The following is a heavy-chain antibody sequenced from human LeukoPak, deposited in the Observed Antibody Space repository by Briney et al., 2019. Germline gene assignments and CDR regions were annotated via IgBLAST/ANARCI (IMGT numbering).Heavy chain of an antibody. CDR3: ARKQYGDPYFFDY. CDR2: IYYSGTT. J-gene: IGHJ4*02. V-gene: IGHV4-59*08. CDR1: GGSISRYY. D-gene: IGHD4-17*01. Sequence: PSETLSLTCTVSGGSISRYYWSWMRQPPGKGLEWIGYIYYSGTTYYNPSLRSRVTISVDTSKNQFSLKLNSVTAADTAVYYCARKQYGDPYFFDYWGQGTLVTVSS.